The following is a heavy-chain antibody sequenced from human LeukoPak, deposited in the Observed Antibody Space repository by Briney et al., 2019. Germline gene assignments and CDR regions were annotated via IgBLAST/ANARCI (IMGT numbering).Heavy chain of an antibody. Sequence: SETLSLTCVVYGGSFSGYYWSWIRQPPGKGLEWIGEINHSGSTNYNPSLKSRVTISVDTSKNQFSLKLSSVTAADTAVYYCARTLLDGYNDYWGQGTLVTVSS. CDR1: GGSFSGYY. J-gene: IGHJ4*02. CDR2: INHSGST. D-gene: IGHD5-24*01. CDR3: ARTLLDGYNDY. V-gene: IGHV4-34*01.